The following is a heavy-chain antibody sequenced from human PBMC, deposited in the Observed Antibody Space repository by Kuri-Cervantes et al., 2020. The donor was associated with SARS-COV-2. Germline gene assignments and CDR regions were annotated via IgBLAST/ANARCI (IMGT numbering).Heavy chain of an antibody. CDR2: IIPIFGTA. D-gene: IGHD6-13*01. CDR1: GSTFSNCA. CDR3: ARGLGIAAAFGA. V-gene: IGHV1-69*13. Sequence: SVKVSCKASGSTFSNCAIVWVRQAPGQGLEWMGRIIPIFGTANYAQKFQGRVTITADESTSTAYMELSSLRSEDTAVYYCARGLGIAAAFGAWGQGTLVTVSS. J-gene: IGHJ5*02.